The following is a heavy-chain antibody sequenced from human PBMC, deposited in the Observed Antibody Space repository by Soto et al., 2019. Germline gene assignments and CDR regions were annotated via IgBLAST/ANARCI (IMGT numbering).Heavy chain of an antibody. J-gene: IGHJ5*02. CDR2: INAINGDT. V-gene: IGHV1-3*01. CDR3: VRRPVPQTRIDRFAT. CDR1: GDAVTSCG. Sequence: APMNVSCKASGDAVTSCGIHLVRRARGQRMERMGWINAINGDTKHSTKLQGIVTITRDTSERTAYMELSNLTSEDTALYYCVRRPVPQTRIDRFATWGQGSLVTVS. D-gene: IGHD2-15*01.